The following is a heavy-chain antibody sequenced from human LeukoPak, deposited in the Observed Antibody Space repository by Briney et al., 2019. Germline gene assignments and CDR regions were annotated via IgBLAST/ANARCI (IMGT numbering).Heavy chain of an antibody. Sequence: GGSLRPSCAASGFIFSTYAMSWVRQAPGKGLEWVSIIFGNGDTTYYADSVKGRFTVSRDNSKDTLYLQMNDLRPDDTAIYYCAKRNTMVRGGPCFDYWGQGLLVTVSS. V-gene: IGHV3-23*01. CDR3: AKRNTMVRGGPCFDY. D-gene: IGHD3-10*01. CDR1: GFIFSTYA. J-gene: IGHJ4*02. CDR2: IFGNGDTT.